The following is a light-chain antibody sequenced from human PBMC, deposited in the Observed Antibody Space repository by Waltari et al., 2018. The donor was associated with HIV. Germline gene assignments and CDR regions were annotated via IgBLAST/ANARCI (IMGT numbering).Light chain of an antibody. Sequence: SSELTQDPAVSVALRQTVRITCQGDSLRRYYASWYQQKPGQAPVLVIYGQNNRPLGIPDRFSGSSSGNTASLTITGAQAEDEADYYCKSRAYRGNHVVFGGGTKLTVL. J-gene: IGLJ3*02. CDR1: SLRRYY. CDR2: GQN. CDR3: KSRAYRGNHVV. V-gene: IGLV3-19*01.